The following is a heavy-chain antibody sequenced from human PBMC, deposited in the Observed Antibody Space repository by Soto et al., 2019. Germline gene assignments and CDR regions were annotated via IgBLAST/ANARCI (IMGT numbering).Heavy chain of an antibody. J-gene: IGHJ1*01. Sequence: SVKVSCKASGGTFSSYAISWVRQAPGQGLEWMGGIIPIFGTANYAQKFQGRVTITADESTSTAYMELSSLRSEDTAVYYCARGGIAARHAEYFQHWGQGTLVTVSS. CDR3: ARGGIAARHAEYFQH. V-gene: IGHV1-69*13. CDR1: GGTFSSYA. CDR2: IIPIFGTA. D-gene: IGHD6-6*01.